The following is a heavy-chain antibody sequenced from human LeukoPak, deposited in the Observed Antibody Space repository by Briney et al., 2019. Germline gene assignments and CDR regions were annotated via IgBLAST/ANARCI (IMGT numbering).Heavy chain of an antibody. CDR1: GFTFSSYS. Sequence: GGSLRLSCAASGFTFSSYSMNWVHQAPGKGLEWVSYISSSSSTIYYADSVKGRFTISRDNARNSLYLQINSLRAEDTAVYYCARKILTGYYSWYYFDYWGQGTLVTVSS. CDR3: ARKILTGYYSWYYFDY. D-gene: IGHD3-9*01. J-gene: IGHJ4*02. CDR2: ISSSSSTI. V-gene: IGHV3-48*01.